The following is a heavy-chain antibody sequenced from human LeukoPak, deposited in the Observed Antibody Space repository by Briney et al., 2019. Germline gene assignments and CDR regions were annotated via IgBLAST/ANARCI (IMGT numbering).Heavy chain of an antibody. Sequence: GGSLRLSCAASGFTFSSYEMNWVRQAPGKGLEWVSYISSSGSTIYYADSVKGRFTISRDNAKNSLYLQMNSLRAEDTAVYYCAKGSADYDFWSGYYPGTAFDIWGQGTMVTVSS. J-gene: IGHJ3*02. CDR2: ISSSGSTI. CDR1: GFTFSSYE. D-gene: IGHD3-3*01. V-gene: IGHV3-48*03. CDR3: AKGSADYDFWSGYYPGTAFDI.